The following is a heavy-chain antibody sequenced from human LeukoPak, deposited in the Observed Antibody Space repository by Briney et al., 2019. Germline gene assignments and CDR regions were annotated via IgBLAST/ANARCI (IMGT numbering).Heavy chain of an antibody. V-gene: IGHV3-9*01. CDR2: ISWNSGSI. CDR1: GFTFDDYA. CDR3: ARDVL. Sequence: PGGSLRLSCAASGFTFDDYAMHWVRQAPGKGLEWVSGISWNSGSIGYADSVKGRFTISRDNAKNSLYLQMNSLRAEDTAVYYCARDVLWGQGTLVTVSS. J-gene: IGHJ4*02.